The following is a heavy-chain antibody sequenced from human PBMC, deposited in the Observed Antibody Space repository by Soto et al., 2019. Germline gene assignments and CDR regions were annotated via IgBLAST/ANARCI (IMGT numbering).Heavy chain of an antibody. CDR1: GFTFSDYY. V-gene: IGHV3-11*05. CDR3: SRPSSFFDSYYFAY. CDR2: ISSSSSYT. Sequence: QVQLVESGGGLVKHGGSLRLSCAASGFTFSDYYMSWIRQAPAKGLEWVSYISSSSSYTNYADSVKGRFTISRDNAKNSLYLQMNSLRAEDTAVYYCSRPSSFFDSYYFAYWGQGTLVTVSS. J-gene: IGHJ4*02. D-gene: IGHD3-9*01.